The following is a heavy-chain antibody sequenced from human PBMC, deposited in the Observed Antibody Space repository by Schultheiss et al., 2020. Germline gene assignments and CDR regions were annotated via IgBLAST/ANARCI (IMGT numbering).Heavy chain of an antibody. CDR3: ARGSGGSCHY. V-gene: IGHV3-9*01. J-gene: IGHJ4*02. CDR2: ISWNSGSI. D-gene: IGHD2-15*01. CDR1: GFTFSSYG. Sequence: GGSLRLSCAASGFTFSSYGMHWVRQAPGKGLEWVSGISWNSGSIGYADSVKGRFTISRDNSKNSLHLQMNSLRADDTAVYYCARGSGGSCHYWGQGTLVTVSS.